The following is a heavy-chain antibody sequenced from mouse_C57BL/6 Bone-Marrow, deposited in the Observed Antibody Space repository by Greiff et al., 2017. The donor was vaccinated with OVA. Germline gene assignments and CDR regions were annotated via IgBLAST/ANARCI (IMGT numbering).Heavy chain of an antibody. CDR1: GYTFTSYW. V-gene: IGHV1-69*01. J-gene: IGHJ3*01. D-gene: IGHD2-4*01. CDR3: ARGDYDYGEAY. Sequence: QVQLKQSGAELVMPGASVKLSCKASGYTFTSYWMHWVKQRPGQGLEWIGEIDPSDSYTNYNQKFKGKSTLTVDKSSSTAYMQLSSLTSEDSAVYYCARGDYDYGEAYWGQGTLVTVSA. CDR2: IDPSDSYT.